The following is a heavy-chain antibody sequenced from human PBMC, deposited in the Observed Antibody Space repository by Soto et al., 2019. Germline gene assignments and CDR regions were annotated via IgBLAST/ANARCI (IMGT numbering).Heavy chain of an antibody. CDR1: GYTFNSYG. CDR2: ISAYNGNT. V-gene: IGHV1-18*01. J-gene: IGHJ4*02. CDR3: ARYFWSGQLPFYFDQ. D-gene: IGHD3-3*01. Sequence: QVLLVQSGAEVKNPGASVKVSCKASGYTFNSYGVSWVRQAPGQGLEWMGWISAYNGNTKYSQNLQGRVTMTIDTTTSSAFLEVTSLRSDDTAIYYCARYFWSGQLPFYFDQWGQGTLVTVSS.